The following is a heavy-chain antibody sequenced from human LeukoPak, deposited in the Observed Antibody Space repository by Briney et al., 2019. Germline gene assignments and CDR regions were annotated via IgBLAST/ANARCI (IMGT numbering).Heavy chain of an antibody. Sequence: SETLSLTCAVSGGSISSSGYSWSWIRQPPGKGLEWIGYIYHSGSTYYNPSLKSRVTISVDRSKNQFSLKLSSVTAADTAVYYCARDLGGESDYWGQGTLVTVSS. CDR3: ARDLGGESDY. D-gene: IGHD3-16*01. CDR2: IYHSGST. V-gene: IGHV4-30-2*01. J-gene: IGHJ4*02. CDR1: GGSISSSGYS.